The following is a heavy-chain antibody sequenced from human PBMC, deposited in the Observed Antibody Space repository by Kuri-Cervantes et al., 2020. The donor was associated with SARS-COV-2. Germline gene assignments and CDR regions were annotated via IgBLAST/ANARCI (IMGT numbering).Heavy chain of an antibody. Sequence: SETLSLTCTVSGGSISSSSYYWGWIRQPPGKGLEWIGYIYYTGSTNSNPSLKSQVTISMDTSKSQFSLKVSSVTAADTAVYYCARGTIGFGDDYFDYWSQGTLVTVSS. V-gene: IGHV4-61*05. CDR3: ARGTIGFGDDYFDY. CDR1: GGSISSSSYY. J-gene: IGHJ4*02. D-gene: IGHD1/OR15-1a*01. CDR2: IYYTGST.